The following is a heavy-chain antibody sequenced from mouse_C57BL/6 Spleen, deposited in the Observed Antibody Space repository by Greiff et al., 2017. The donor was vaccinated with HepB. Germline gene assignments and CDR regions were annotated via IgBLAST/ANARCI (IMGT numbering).Heavy chain of an antibody. CDR2: ISSGSSTI. CDR1: GFTFSDYG. D-gene: IGHD2-10*02. CDR3: ARGGYGNYVHFDY. J-gene: IGHJ2*01. V-gene: IGHV5-17*01. Sequence: EVKLEESGGGLVKPGGSLKLSCAASGFTFSDYGMHWVRQAPEKGLEWVAYISSGSSTIYYADTVKGRFTISRDNAKNTLFLQMTSLRSEDTAMYYCARGGYGNYVHFDYWGQGTTLTVSS.